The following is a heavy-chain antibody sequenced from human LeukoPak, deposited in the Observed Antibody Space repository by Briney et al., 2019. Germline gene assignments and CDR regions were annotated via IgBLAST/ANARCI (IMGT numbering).Heavy chain of an antibody. J-gene: IGHJ6*03. Sequence: ATVKVSCKASGYTFTGYYMHWVRQAPGQGLEWMGWINPNSGGAKYAQNFQGRVIMTTDTSISTAYMELTSLRSDDTAVYYYARSSPPTYYHFYYYMDVWGKGSTVTVSS. D-gene: IGHD6-13*01. CDR3: ARSSPPTYYHFYYYMDV. CDR1: GYTFTGYY. CDR2: INPNSGGA. V-gene: IGHV1-2*02.